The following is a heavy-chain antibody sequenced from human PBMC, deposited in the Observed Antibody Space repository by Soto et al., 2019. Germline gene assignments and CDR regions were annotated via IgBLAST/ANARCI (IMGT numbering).Heavy chain of an antibody. D-gene: IGHD3-10*01. V-gene: IGHV3-23*01. CDR3: AKRAFYGSGIPNYYGMDV. CDR1: GFTFSNYA. CDR2: ISGTGGGT. J-gene: IGHJ6*02. Sequence: EVHLLESGGGLVQPGGSLRLSCAASGFTFSNYAMTWVRQAPGKGLEWVSVISGTGGGTNNADSAKGRFTTSRDNSKNTVYLQMNSLRGEETAVYYCAKRAFYGSGIPNYYGMDVWGQGTAVTVSS.